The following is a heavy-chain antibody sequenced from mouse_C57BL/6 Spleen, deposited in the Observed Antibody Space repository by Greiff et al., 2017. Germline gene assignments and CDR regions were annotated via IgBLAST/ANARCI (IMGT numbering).Heavy chain of an antibody. CDR1: GYTFTSYW. CDR3: GSNYDYDNYYAMDY. J-gene: IGHJ4*01. Sequence: QVHVKQPGAELVKPGASVKLSCKASGYTFTSYWMHWVKQRPGQGLEWIGMIHPNSGSTNYNEKFKSKATLTVDKSSSTAYMQLSSLTSEYSAVYYCGSNYDYDNYYAMDYWGQGTSVTVSS. D-gene: IGHD2-4*01. CDR2: IHPNSGST. V-gene: IGHV1-64*01.